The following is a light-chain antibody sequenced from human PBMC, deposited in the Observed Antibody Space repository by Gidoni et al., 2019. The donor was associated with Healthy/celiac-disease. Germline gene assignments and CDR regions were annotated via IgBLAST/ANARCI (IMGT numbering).Light chain of an antibody. Sequence: DFQMTQSQSSLSASVGDRVTITCRSSQSISSYLYWYQQKPGKAPKLLIYAASSLQSGVPSRFSGSGSGTDLTLTISSLQPEDFATYYCQQSYSTPRSFXGXTKVEFK. CDR1: QSISSY. CDR2: AAS. CDR3: QQSYSTPRS. J-gene: IGKJ4*01. V-gene: IGKV1-39*01.